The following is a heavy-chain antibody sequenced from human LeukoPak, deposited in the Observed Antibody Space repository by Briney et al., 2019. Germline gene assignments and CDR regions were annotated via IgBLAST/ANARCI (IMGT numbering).Heavy chain of an antibody. CDR1: GFTFSSYA. Sequence: GRSLRLSCAASGFTFSSYAMHWVRQAPGKGLEWVAVISYDGSNKYYADSVKGRFTISRDNSRNTLYLQMNSLRAEDTAVYYCARDAPTYYGSMDYWGQGTLVTVSS. CDR3: ARDAPTYYGSMDY. V-gene: IGHV3-30-3*01. CDR2: ISYDGSNK. J-gene: IGHJ4*02. D-gene: IGHD3-10*01.